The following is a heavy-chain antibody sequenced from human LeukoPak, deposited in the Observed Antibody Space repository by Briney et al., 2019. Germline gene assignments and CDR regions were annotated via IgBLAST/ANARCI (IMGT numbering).Heavy chain of an antibody. CDR2: IWYDGSNK. J-gene: IGHJ4*02. V-gene: IGHV3-33*01. D-gene: IGHD3-10*01. CDR1: GFTFSSYG. Sequence: GGSLRLSCAASGFTFSSYGMHWVRQAPGKGLEWVAVIWYDGSNKYYADSVKGRFTISRDNSKNTLYLQMNSLRAEDTAVYYCARDWEPYGSADYWGQGTLVTVSS. CDR3: ARDWEPYGSADY.